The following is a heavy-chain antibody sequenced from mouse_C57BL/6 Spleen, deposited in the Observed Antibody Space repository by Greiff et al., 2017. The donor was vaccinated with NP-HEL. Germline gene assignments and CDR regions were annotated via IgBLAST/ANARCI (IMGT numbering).Heavy chain of an antibody. Sequence: DVKLQESGPELVKPGASVKIPCKASGYTFTDYNMDWVKQSHGKSLEWIGDINPNNGGTIYNQKFKGKATLTVDKSSSTAYMELRSLTSEDTAVYYCARRSSGPWFAYWGQGTLVTVSA. J-gene: IGHJ3*01. V-gene: IGHV1-18*01. CDR3: ARRSSGPWFAY. D-gene: IGHD3-2*02. CDR1: GYTFTDYN. CDR2: INPNNGGT.